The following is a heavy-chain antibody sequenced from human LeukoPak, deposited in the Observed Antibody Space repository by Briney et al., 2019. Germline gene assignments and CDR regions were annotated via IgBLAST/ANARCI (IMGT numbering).Heavy chain of an antibody. CDR1: GFPFSSYW. Sequence: GGSLRLSCAASGFPFSSYWMGWVRQAPGRGLERVANIKQDGSEKYYVDSVKGRFTISRDNAKNSLYLQMNRLRAEDTAVYYCAGWVATIRWGYYFDYWGQGTLVTVSS. V-gene: IGHV3-7*03. D-gene: IGHD5-12*01. CDR3: AGWVATIRWGYYFDY. J-gene: IGHJ4*02. CDR2: IKQDGSEK.